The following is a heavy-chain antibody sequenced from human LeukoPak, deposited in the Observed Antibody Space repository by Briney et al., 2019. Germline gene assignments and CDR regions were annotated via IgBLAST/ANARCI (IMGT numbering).Heavy chain of an antibody. CDR1: GYTFTGYY. D-gene: IGHD3-10*01. V-gene: IGHV1-2*02. CDR3: AHYPYGLFGEYFQH. J-gene: IGHJ1*01. Sequence: ASVKVSCKASGYTFTGYYMHWVRQAPGQGLEWMGWINPNSGGTNYAQKFQGRVTMTRDTSISTAYMELSRLRSDDTAVYYCAHYPYGLFGEYFQHWGQGTLVIVSS. CDR2: INPNSGGT.